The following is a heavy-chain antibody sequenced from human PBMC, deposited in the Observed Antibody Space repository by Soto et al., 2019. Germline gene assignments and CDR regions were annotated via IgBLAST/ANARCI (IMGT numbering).Heavy chain of an antibody. CDR3: AKDGTWYSSGPFDY. CDR2: ISYDGSNK. D-gene: IGHD6-19*01. V-gene: IGHV3-30*18. Sequence: GALRLSCAASGFTFSSYGMHWVRQAPGKGLEWVAVISYDGSNKYYADSVKGRFTISRDNSKNTLYLQMNSLRAEDTAVYYCAKDGTWYSSGPFDYWGQGTLVTVSS. J-gene: IGHJ4*02. CDR1: GFTFSSYG.